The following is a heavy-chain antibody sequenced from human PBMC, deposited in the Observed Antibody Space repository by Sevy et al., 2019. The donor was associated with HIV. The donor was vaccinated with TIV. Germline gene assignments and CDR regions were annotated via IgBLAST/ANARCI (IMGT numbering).Heavy chain of an antibody. J-gene: IGHJ3*02. CDR3: ARDASPYCSGGRCYFDAFDI. Sequence: GGSLRLSCAASGFTISRYTMNWVRQAPGKGLEWVSYISTTSIIPYYADSVRGRLTISRDNAKNSLYLQMNSLRAEDTAVYYCARDASPYCSGGRCYFDAFDIWGQGTMVTVSS. D-gene: IGHD2-15*01. CDR2: ISTTSIIP. CDR1: GFTISRYT. V-gene: IGHV3-48*01.